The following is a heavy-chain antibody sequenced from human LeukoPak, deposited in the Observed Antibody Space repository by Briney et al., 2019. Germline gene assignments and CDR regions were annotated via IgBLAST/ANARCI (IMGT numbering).Heavy chain of an antibody. D-gene: IGHD3-10*01. CDR1: GGSISSYY. V-gene: IGHV4-59*01. J-gene: IGHJ5*02. CDR3: ATLGVRFGERWFDP. Sequence: SETLSLTCTVSGGSISSYYWSWIRQPPGKGLEWIGYIYYSGSTNYNPSLKSRVTISVDTSKDQFSLKLSSVTAADTAVYYCATLGVRFGERWFDPWGQGTLVTVSS. CDR2: IYYSGST.